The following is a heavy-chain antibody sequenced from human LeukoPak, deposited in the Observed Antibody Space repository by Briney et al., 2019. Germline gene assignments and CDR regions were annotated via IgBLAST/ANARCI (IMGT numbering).Heavy chain of an antibody. D-gene: IGHD5-18*01. V-gene: IGHV3-30*04. J-gene: IGHJ4*02. Sequence: GGSLRLSCAASGFTFSSYAMHWVRQAPGKGLEWVAVTSYDGSNKYYADSVKGRFTISRDNSKNTLYLQMNSLRAEDTAVYHCARESKFVGYVDYWGQGTLVTVSS. CDR3: ARESKFVGYVDY. CDR2: TSYDGSNK. CDR1: GFTFSSYA.